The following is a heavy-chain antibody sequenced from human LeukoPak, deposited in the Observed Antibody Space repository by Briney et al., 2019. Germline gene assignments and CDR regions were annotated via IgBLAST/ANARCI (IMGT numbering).Heavy chain of an antibody. J-gene: IGHJ6*03. CDR3: AREGRIVATVPRYMDV. D-gene: IGHD5-12*01. CDR1: GGSISSYY. Sequence: SETLSLTCTVSGGSISSYYWSWIRQPPGKGLEWIGYIYYSGSTNYNPSLKSRVTISVDTSKNQFSLKLSSVTAADTAVYYCAREGRIVATVPRYMDVWGKGTTVTVSS. V-gene: IGHV4-59*01. CDR2: IYYSGST.